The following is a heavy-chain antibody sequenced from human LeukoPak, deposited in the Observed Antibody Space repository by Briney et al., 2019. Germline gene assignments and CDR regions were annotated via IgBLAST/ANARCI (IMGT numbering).Heavy chain of an antibody. D-gene: IGHD1-7*01. Sequence: SETLSLTCTVSGGSVSSGIYYWSWIRQPPGKGLEWIGYIYYSGSTNYNPSLKSRVTISVDTSKNQFSLKLSSVTAADTAVYYCARMYNWNYVWFDPWGQGTLVTVSS. CDR2: IYYSGST. CDR3: ARMYNWNYVWFDP. CDR1: GGSVSSGIYY. V-gene: IGHV4-61*01. J-gene: IGHJ5*02.